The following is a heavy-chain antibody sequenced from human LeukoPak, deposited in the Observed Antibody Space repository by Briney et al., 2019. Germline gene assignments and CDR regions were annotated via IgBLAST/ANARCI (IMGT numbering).Heavy chain of an antibody. CDR2: INHSGST. CDR3: ARSGRVSYDFWSGYYYFDY. Sequence: PSETLSLTCAVYGGSVSGYYWSWIRQPPGKGLEWIGEINHSGSTNYNPSLKSRVTISVDTSKNQISLKLSSVTAADTAVYYCARSGRVSYDFWSGYYYFDYWGQGTLVTVSS. V-gene: IGHV4-34*01. CDR1: GGSVSGYY. J-gene: IGHJ4*02. D-gene: IGHD3-3*01.